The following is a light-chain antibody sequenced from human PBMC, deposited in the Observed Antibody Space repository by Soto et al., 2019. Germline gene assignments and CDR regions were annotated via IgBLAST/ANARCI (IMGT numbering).Light chain of an antibody. J-gene: IGKJ4*01. Sequence: DIQMTQSPSTLSGSVGDRVTITCRASQTISSWLAWYQQKPGKAPKLLIYNASTLKSGVPSRFSGSGSGTEFTLTISSLQPDDFATYYCQQLNSYLALTFGGGTKVDIK. CDR2: NAS. CDR3: QQLNSYLALT. V-gene: IGKV1-5*03. CDR1: QTISSW.